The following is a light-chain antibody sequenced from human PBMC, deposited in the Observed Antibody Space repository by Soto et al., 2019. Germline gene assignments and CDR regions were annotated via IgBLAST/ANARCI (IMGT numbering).Light chain of an antibody. J-gene: IGKJ3*01. Sequence: EIVVTQSPGILSVSPGDRATLSCRASQSFSTNLAWYQQKPGQAPTLLIYAASTRATGIPARFTGSGSGTDFTLTISSLQSEDFAVYYCQEYSKWPLFTFGPGTRVDIK. CDR3: QEYSKWPLFT. V-gene: IGKV3-15*01. CDR2: AAS. CDR1: QSFSTN.